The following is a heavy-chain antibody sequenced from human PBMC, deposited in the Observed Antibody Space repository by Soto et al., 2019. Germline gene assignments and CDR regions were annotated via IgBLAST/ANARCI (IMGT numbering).Heavy chain of an antibody. V-gene: IGHV4-4*02. Sequence: QVQLQESGPGLVKPSRTLSLTCAVSGGSISSSDWWSWVRQPPGKELEWIGEIYYSGNTNYSPSLESRVTMSVDKSKNQFSLKLTSVTAADTAVYYCVRRASGPFDVWGQGTMVTVSS. J-gene: IGHJ3*01. D-gene: IGHD2-8*02. CDR3: VRRASGPFDV. CDR1: GGSISSSDW. CDR2: IYYSGNT.